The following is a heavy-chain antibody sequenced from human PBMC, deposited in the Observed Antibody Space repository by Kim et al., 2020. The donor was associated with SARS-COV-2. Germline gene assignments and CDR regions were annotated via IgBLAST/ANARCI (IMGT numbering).Heavy chain of an antibody. CDR1: GFTFSSYA. J-gene: IGHJ6*02. V-gene: IGHV3-23*01. CDR2: ISGSGGST. Sequence: GGSLRLSCAASGFTFSSYAMSWVRQAPGKGLEWVSAISGSGGSTYYADSVKGRFTISRDNSKNTLYLQMNSLRAEDTAVYYCAKDPGSSGWYNYYYGMDVWGQGTTVTVSS. CDR3: AKDPGSSGWYNYYYGMDV. D-gene: IGHD6-19*01.